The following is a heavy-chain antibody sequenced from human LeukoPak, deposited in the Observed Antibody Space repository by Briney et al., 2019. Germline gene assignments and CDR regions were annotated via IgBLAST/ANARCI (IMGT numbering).Heavy chain of an antibody. CDR2: IYYRGTT. CDR3: ARLQYSSSSIDS. J-gene: IGHJ4*02. CDR1: GGSFSGYY. D-gene: IGHD6-6*01. Sequence: SETLSLTCAVYGGSFSGYYWSWIRQPPGNGLVWIGNIYYRGTTYYNPSLKTRVTIFVDTSKNQFSLRLSSVTAADTAVYYCARLQYSSSSIDSWGQGTLVTVSS. V-gene: IGHV4-34*01.